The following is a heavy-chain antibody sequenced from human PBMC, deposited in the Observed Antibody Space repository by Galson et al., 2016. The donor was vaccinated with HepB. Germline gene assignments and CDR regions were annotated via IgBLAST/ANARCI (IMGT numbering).Heavy chain of an antibody. CDR2: IIPRFGRT. J-gene: IGHJ4*02. V-gene: IGHV1-69*13. CDR3: ARGGNLFDS. CDR1: AATFSTNE. Sequence: SVKVSCKASAATFSTNEITWVRQARGEGLERMGVIIPRFGRTNYAQKFQGRLTMTADESTTTVFMELSRLGPDDTAVFYCARGGNLFDSWCQGTLVTVSS. D-gene: IGHD4-23*01.